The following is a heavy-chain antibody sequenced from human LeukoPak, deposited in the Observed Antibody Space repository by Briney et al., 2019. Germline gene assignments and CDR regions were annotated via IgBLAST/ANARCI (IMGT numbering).Heavy chain of an antibody. CDR1: GFTFSSYG. CDR2: TRYDGSNK. Sequence: GGSLRLSCKASGFTFSSYGMHWVRQAPGKGLQWVAFTRYDGSNKDYADFVDGRFTISRDNSEDMLYLEMNSLSPEDTAVYYCVKDDGTYYFDSWGRGTLVTVST. D-gene: IGHD2-21*01. CDR3: VKDDGTYYFDS. J-gene: IGHJ4*02. V-gene: IGHV3-30*02.